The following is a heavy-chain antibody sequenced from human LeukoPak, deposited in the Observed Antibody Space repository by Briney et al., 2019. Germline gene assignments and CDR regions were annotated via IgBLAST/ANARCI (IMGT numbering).Heavy chain of an antibody. CDR3: ARHGGYDRSGYWFDP. CDR2: IHYSGST. D-gene: IGHD3-22*01. Sequence: SETLSLTCTVSGGSISSSNYYWGWIRQPPGKGLEWIGSIHYSGSTYHNPSLKSRVTISVDTSKNQFSLKLSSVIAADAAVYYCARHGGYDRSGYWFDPWGQGTLVTVSS. CDR1: GGSISSSNYY. J-gene: IGHJ5*02. V-gene: IGHV4-39*01.